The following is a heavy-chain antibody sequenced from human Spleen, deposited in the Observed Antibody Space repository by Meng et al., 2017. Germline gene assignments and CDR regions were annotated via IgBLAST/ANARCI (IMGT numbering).Heavy chain of an antibody. D-gene: IGHD3-22*01. V-gene: IGHV7-4-1*02. Sequence: QVQLVQAWSELKQPGASVKVSCNASGYTFTTYTMHWVRQAPGQGLEWLGLINTNTGNPTYAPGFTGRFVFSLDTSISTAYLQISGLRAEDTAMYYCARTKEYYDSSFDLWGQGTLVTVSS. J-gene: IGHJ4*02. CDR1: GYTFTTYT. CDR3: ARTKEYYDSSFDL. CDR2: INTNTGNP.